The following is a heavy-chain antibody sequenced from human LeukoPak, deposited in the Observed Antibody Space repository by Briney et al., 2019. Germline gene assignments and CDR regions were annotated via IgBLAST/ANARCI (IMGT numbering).Heavy chain of an antibody. CDR1: GYTFTSYG. D-gene: IGHD5-18*01. V-gene: IGHV1-18*01. Sequence: ASVKVSCKASGYTFTSYGISWLRQAPAQGLEWMGWISAYNGNTNYAQKLQGRVTMTTDTSTSTAYMELRSLRSDDTAVYYCARDSGRIQLWSDLDYWGQGTLVTVSS. CDR3: ARDSGRIQLWSDLDY. CDR2: ISAYNGNT. J-gene: IGHJ4*02.